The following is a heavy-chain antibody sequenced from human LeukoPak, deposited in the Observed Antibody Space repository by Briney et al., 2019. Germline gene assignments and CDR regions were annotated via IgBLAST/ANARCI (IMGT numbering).Heavy chain of an antibody. J-gene: IGHJ5*02. V-gene: IGHV4-34*01. D-gene: IGHD6-13*01. CDR2: INHSGST. Sequence: SETLSLTCTVSGGSISYYYWSWIRQPPGKGLEWIGEINHSGSTNYNPSLKSRVTISVDTSKNQFSLKLSSVTAADTAVYYCARSPKNNAAAVPQTGVDPWGQGTLVTVSS. CDR3: ARSPKNNAAAVPQTGVDP. CDR1: GGSISYYY.